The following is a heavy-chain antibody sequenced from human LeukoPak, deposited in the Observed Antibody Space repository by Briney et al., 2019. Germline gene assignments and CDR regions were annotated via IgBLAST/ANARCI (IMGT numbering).Heavy chain of an antibody. Sequence: ASVKVSCKASGYTFIGYYMHWVRQAPGQGLEWMGWINPNSGGTNYAQKFQGRVTMTRDTSISTAYMELSRLRSDDTAVYYCARGLWGTYYFDYWGQGTLATVSS. CDR3: ARGLWGTYYFDY. J-gene: IGHJ4*02. CDR2: INPNSGGT. V-gene: IGHV1-2*02. CDR1: GYTFIGYY. D-gene: IGHD3-16*01.